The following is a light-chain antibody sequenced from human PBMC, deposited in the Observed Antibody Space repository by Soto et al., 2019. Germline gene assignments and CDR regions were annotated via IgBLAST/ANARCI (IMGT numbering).Light chain of an antibody. CDR2: DAS. CDR3: QQRSNWLT. V-gene: IGKV3-11*01. CDR1: QSVSSY. J-gene: IGKJ4*01. Sequence: EIVLTQSPATLSLSPGERATLSCRASQSVSSYLAWYQQKPGQAPGLLIYDASNRANGIPARFSGSRSGTDFTLTISSLEPEDFAVYYCQQRSNWLTFGGGTKVDIK.